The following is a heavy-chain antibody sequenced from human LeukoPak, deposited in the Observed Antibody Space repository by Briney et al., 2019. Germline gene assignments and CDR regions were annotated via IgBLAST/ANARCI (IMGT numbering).Heavy chain of an antibody. CDR3: ARHGALYGDYSNYYGMDV. CDR1: GGSISSYY. J-gene: IGHJ6*02. V-gene: IGHV4-59*01. CDR2: IYYSGST. Sequence: SETLSLTCTVSGGSISSYYWSWIRQPPGKRLERLGHIYYSGSTNYNPSLKSRVTISVDTSKNQFSLKLSSVTAADTAVYYCARHGALYGDYSNYYGMDVWGQGTTVTVSS. D-gene: IGHD4-17*01.